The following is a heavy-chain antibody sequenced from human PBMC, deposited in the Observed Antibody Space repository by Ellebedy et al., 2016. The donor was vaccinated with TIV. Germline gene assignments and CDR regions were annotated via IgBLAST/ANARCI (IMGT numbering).Heavy chain of an antibody. CDR2: ISSDGRNK. Sequence: GESLKISCAASGFTFSTYSMNWVRQAPGKGLEWVAIISSDGRNKFYADSVKGRFTISRDNSKNTLSLQMNSLRAEDTAVYYCARGMYSGSYYQLGYYFDYWGQGTLVTVSS. J-gene: IGHJ4*02. V-gene: IGHV3-30*03. CDR1: GFTFSTYS. CDR3: ARGMYSGSYYQLGYYFDY. D-gene: IGHD1-26*01.